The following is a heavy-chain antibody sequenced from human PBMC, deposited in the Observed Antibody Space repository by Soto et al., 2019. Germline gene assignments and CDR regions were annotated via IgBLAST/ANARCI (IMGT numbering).Heavy chain of an antibody. Sequence: VELLESGGGLVQPGGSLRLSCVASGFTFKNYDMSWIRQAPGKGLEWVSGINGSGGVTYYADSVKGRFTISSDNSTNTIYLQMDGLRAEETAIYDCAKNRPFRSCYESAGHYDYWGQGTLVTVSS. V-gene: IGHV3-23*01. J-gene: IGHJ4*02. CDR3: AKNRPFRSCYESAGHYDY. D-gene: IGHD3-3*01. CDR1: GFTFKNYD. CDR2: INGSGGVT.